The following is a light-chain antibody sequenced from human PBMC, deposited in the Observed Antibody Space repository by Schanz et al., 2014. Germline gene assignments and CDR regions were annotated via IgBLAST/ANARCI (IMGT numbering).Light chain of an antibody. CDR2: GDS. CDR3: QSYDSSLSGWRV. V-gene: IGLV1-40*01. CDR1: GSTIGAGYD. Sequence: QSVLTQPPSVSGAPGQRVTISCTGSGSTIGAGYDVHWYQQLPGTAPKLLIYGDSNRPSGVPDRFSGSRSGTSASLAITGLQAEDEADYYCQSYDSSLSGWRVFGGGTKLTVL. J-gene: IGLJ2*01.